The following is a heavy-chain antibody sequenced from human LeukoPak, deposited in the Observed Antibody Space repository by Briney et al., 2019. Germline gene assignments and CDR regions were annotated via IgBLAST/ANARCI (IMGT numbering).Heavy chain of an antibody. CDR1: GFTFDDYG. Sequence: GGSLRLSCAASGFTFDDYGMSWVRQVPGKGLEWVSAISGSGGSTYYADSVKGRFTISRDNSKNTLYLQMNSLRAEDTAVYYCAKARNGAFDIWGQGTMVTVSS. CDR3: AKARNGAFDI. J-gene: IGHJ3*02. V-gene: IGHV3-23*01. CDR2: ISGSGGST. D-gene: IGHD1-1*01.